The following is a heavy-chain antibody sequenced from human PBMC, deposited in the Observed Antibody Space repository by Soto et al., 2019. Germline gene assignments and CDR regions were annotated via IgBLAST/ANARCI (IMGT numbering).Heavy chain of an antibody. D-gene: IGHD3-10*01. CDR3: ARERGSGSGSYTGMDV. V-gene: IGHV1-69*13. CDR1: GGTFSSYA. CDR2: IIPIFGTA. Sequence: GASVKVSCKASGGTFSSYAISWVRQAPGQGLEWMGGIIPIFGTANYAQKFQGRVTITADESTSTAYMELSSLRSEDTAVYYCARERGSGSGSYTGMDVWGQGTTVTVSS. J-gene: IGHJ6*02.